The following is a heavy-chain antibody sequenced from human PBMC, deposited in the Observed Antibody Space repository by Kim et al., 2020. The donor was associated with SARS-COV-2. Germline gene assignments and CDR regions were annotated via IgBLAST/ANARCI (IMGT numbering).Heavy chain of an antibody. V-gene: IGHV3-53*01. D-gene: IGHD3-22*01. CDR3: ATLRGYYYDTSSYYYLDY. Sequence: KGRFPIAREKSKNTLYLQMNSLRAEDTAVYYCATLRGYYYDTSSYYYLDYWGQGTLVTVSS. J-gene: IGHJ4*02.